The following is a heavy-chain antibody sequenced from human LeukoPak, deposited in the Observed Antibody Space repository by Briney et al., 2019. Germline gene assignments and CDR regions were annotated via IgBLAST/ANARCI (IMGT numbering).Heavy chain of an antibody. CDR2: IYSGGST. J-gene: IGHJ6*02. Sequence: PGGSLRLSCAASGFTFSSNYMSWVRQAPGKGLEWVSVIYSGGSTYYADSVKGRFTISRDNSKNTLYLQMNSLRAEDTAVYYCARDYYYDSSGYWGPYGMDVWGQGTTVTVSS. V-gene: IGHV3-53*01. D-gene: IGHD3-22*01. CDR1: GFTFSSNY. CDR3: ARDYYYDSSGYWGPYGMDV.